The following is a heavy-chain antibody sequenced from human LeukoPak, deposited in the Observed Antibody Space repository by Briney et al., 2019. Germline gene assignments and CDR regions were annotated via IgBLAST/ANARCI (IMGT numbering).Heavy chain of an antibody. J-gene: IGHJ5*02. Sequence: SETLSLTCTVSGGSISSYYWSWIRQPPGKGLEWIGEINHSGSTNYNPSLKNRVTISVDTSKNQFSLKLSSVTAADTAVYYCARAYDSSGYYGGWFDPWGQGTLVTVSS. D-gene: IGHD3-22*01. CDR3: ARAYDSSGYYGGWFDP. CDR1: GGSISSYY. CDR2: INHSGST. V-gene: IGHV4-34*01.